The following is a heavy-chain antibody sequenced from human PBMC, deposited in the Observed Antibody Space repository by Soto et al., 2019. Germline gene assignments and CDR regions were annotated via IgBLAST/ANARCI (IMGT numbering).Heavy chain of an antibody. Sequence: GGSLRLSCAASGFTVSSNYMSWVRQAPGKGLEWVSVIYSGSSTYYADSVKGRFTIARHNSKNTLYLQMNSLRAEDTAVYYWAIYIVGGTYYYYCYMDVWGKGTTVTVSS. CDR1: GFTVSSNY. CDR2: IYSGSST. D-gene: IGHD1-26*01. J-gene: IGHJ6*03. CDR3: AIYIVGGTYYYYCYMDV. V-gene: IGHV3-53*04.